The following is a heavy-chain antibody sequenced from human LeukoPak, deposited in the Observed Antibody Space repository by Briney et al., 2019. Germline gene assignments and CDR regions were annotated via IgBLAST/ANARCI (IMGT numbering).Heavy chain of an antibody. CDR3: ARRVSGSYYNPFDY. CDR1: GYTFTSYD. Sequence: GASVKVSCKASGYTFTSYDINWVRQATGQGLGWMGWMNPNSGNTGYAQKFQGRVTITRNTSISTAYMELSSLRSEDTAVYYCARRVSGSYYNPFDYWGQGTLVTVSS. CDR2: MNPNSGNT. J-gene: IGHJ4*02. V-gene: IGHV1-8*03. D-gene: IGHD3-10*01.